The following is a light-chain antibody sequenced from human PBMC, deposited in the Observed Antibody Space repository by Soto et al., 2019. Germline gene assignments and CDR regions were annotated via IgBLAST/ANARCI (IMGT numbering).Light chain of an antibody. Sequence: EIVLTQSPGTLSLSPGERATLSCRASQSISSSYLAWYQQKPGQAPRLLVYGASSRATGIADRFSGSGSGTDFNLTISRLEPEDFAVYYCQQYGSSRTFGQGTKVEIK. V-gene: IGKV3-20*01. CDR1: QSISSSY. CDR3: QQYGSSRT. J-gene: IGKJ1*01. CDR2: GAS.